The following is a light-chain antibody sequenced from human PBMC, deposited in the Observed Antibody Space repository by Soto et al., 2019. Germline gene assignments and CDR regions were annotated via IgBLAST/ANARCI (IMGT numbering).Light chain of an antibody. CDR2: WAS. J-gene: IGKJ1*01. CDR1: QSVLYSSNNKNY. CDR3: QQYYSTPTWT. V-gene: IGKV4-1*01. Sequence: DIVMIQSPDSLAVSLGERATINCRSSQSVLYSSNNKNYLAWYQQKPGQPPKLLIYWASTRESGVPDRFSGSGSGTDFTLTISSLQAEDVAVYYCQQYYSTPTWTFGQGTKVDIK.